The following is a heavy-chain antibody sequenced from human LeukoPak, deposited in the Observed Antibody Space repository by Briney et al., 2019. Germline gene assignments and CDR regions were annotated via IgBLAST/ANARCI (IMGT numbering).Heavy chain of an antibody. J-gene: IGHJ4*02. CDR3: ARDPTLGYSSAFDC. V-gene: IGHV4-4*07. Sequence: SETLSLTCTVSGGSISSYYWSWIRQPAGKGLEWIGRIYTSGSTNYNPSLKSRVTMSVDTSKNQFSLKLSSVTAADTAVYYCARDPTLGYSSAFDCWGQGTLVTVSS. CDR2: IYTSGST. D-gene: IGHD6-13*01. CDR1: GGSISSYY.